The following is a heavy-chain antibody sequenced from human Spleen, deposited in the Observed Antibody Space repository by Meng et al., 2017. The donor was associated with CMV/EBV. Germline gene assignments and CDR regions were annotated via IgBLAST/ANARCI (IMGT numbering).Heavy chain of an antibody. CDR3: ASQQLGGQRYYYYYYGMDV. CDR2: INSDGSST. V-gene: IGHV3-74*01. Sequence: ESLKISCAASGFTFSSYWMHWVRQAPGKGLVWVSRINSDGSSTSYADSVKGRFTISRDNAKNTLHLQMNSLRAEDTAVYYCASQQLGGQRYYYYYYGMDVWGQGTTVTVSS. D-gene: IGHD6-13*01. CDR1: GFTFSSYW. J-gene: IGHJ6*02.